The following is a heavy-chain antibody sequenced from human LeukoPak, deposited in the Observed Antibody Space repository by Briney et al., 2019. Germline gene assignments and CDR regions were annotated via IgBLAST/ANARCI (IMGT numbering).Heavy chain of an antibody. CDR3: ARVGCSSTSCYGWFYYMDV. CDR1: GGSISSGDYY. CDR2: IYYSGST. D-gene: IGHD2-2*01. Sequence: NPSQTLSLTCPVSGGSISSGDYYWSWIRQPPGKGLEWIGYIYYSGSTYYNPSLKSRFTISVDTSKNQFSLKLSSVTAADTAVYYCARVGCSSTSCYGWFYYMDVWGKGTTVTVSS. J-gene: IGHJ6*03. V-gene: IGHV4-30-4*08.